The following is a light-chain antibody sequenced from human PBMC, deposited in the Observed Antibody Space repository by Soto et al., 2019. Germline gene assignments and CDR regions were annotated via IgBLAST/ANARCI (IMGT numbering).Light chain of an antibody. V-gene: IGLV2-8*01. CDR3: SSYSGNNNLI. CDR1: TSDIGDYNY. J-gene: IGLJ2*01. CDR2: EVN. Sequence: QSALTQPPSASGSPGQSVTISCTGTTSDIGDYNYVSWYQQHPGKAPKLMIFEVNKRPSGVPARFFGSKSGNTASLTVSALQAEDEPDYFCSSYSGNNNLIFGGGTKLTV.